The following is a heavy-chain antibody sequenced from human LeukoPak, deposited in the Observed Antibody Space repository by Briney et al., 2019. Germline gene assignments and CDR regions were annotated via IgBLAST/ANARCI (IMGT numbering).Heavy chain of an antibody. D-gene: IGHD4-23*01. CDR3: ARLQVTVVTGGPEIPDY. CDR2: IDPSDSYT. J-gene: IGHJ4*02. CDR1: GYSFTSYW. Sequence: GESLKISCKGSGYSFTSYWISWVRQMPGKGLEWMGRIDPSDSYTNYSPSFQGHVTISADKSISTAYLQWSSLKASDTAMYYCARLQVTVVTGGPEIPDYWGQGTLVTVSS. V-gene: IGHV5-10-1*01.